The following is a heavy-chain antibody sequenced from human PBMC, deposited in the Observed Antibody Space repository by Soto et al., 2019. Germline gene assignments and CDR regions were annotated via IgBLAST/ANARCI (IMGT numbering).Heavy chain of an antibody. CDR2: ISAYNGNT. D-gene: IGHD3-9*01. CDR1: GYTFTSYG. CDR3: ARGEAGYFDWLLFPGIDAFDI. Sequence: QVQLVQSGAEVKKPGASVKVSCKASGYTFTSYGISWVRQAPGQGLEWMGWISAYNGNTNYAQKLQGRVTMTTDTAKSTAYMELRSLRSDDTAVYYCARGEAGYFDWLLFPGIDAFDIWGQGTMVTVSS. J-gene: IGHJ3*02. V-gene: IGHV1-18*01.